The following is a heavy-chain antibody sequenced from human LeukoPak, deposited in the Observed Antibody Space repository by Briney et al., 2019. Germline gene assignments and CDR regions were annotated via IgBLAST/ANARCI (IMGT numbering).Heavy chain of an antibody. D-gene: IGHD2-21*01. CDR2: ISTSGGTI. CDR1: GFTFSSSS. Sequence: PGGSLRLSCAASGFTFSSSSMNWVRQAPEKGLEWVSYISTSGGTIYYVDSVKGRFTISRDNAKNSLYLQMDSLRAEDTAVYYCARHIPFDCWGQGTLVTVSS. V-gene: IGHV3-48*01. J-gene: IGHJ4*02. CDR3: ARHIPFDC.